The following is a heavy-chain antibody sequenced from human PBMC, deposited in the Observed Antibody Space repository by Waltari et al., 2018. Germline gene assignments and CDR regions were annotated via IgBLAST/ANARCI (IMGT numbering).Heavy chain of an antibody. J-gene: IGHJ4*02. Sequence: QVQLQESGPGLVKPSETLSLTCTVSGGPISNYYWSWIRQPPGKGLEWMGFVYYTGSTNYNPSLKSRVTISVDTSKSQFSLKLSSVTAADTAVYYCARAGYSYGTGYFFDSWGQGTLVTVSS. D-gene: IGHD5-18*01. CDR2: VYYTGST. V-gene: IGHV4-59*01. CDR1: GGPISNYY. CDR3: ARAGYSYGTGYFFDS.